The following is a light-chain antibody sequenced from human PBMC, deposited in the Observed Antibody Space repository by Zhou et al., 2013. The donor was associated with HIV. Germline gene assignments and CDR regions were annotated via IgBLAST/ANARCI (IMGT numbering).Light chain of an antibody. CDR1: QNVMYTY. Sequence: DIVLTQSPGTLSLSPGERATLSCRASQNVMYTYLNWYQHKPGQAPRLLIYGASSRATGIPDRFSGSGSGTDFTLTISRLEPEDFAVYYCQQYGSSPFAFGPGTKVEIK. CDR2: GAS. V-gene: IGKV3-20*01. CDR3: QQYGSSPFA. J-gene: IGKJ3*01.